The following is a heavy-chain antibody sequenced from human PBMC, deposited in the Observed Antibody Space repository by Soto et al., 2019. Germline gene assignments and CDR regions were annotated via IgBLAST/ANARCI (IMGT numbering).Heavy chain of an antibody. CDR3: ARDEAAAAGVYGAYFDY. CDR1: GFTFSSYA. V-gene: IGHV3-30-3*01. J-gene: IGHJ4*02. Sequence: QVQLVESGGGVVQPGRSLRLSCAASGFTFSSYAMHWVRQAPGKGLEWVAVISYDRSNKYYADSVKGRFTISRDNSKNTLYLQMNSLRAEHTAVYYCARDEAAAAGVYGAYFDYWGQGTLVTVSS. D-gene: IGHD6-13*01. CDR2: ISYDRSNK.